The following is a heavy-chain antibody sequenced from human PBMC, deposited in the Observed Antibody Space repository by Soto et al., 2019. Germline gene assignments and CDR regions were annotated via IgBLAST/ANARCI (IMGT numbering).Heavy chain of an antibody. D-gene: IGHD6-19*01. CDR3: ARDHHSSRPYYFDY. J-gene: IGHJ4*02. V-gene: IGHV1-3*01. CDR1: GYTFSGYY. Sequence: ASVKVSCKASGYTFSGYYTHWVRQAPGQGLEWMGWMNAGDGSTKYSPKFQARVTITRDTSASTVYLELTSPTSEDRAVYFCARDHHSSRPYYFDYWGPGTQVTVSS. CDR2: MNAGDGST.